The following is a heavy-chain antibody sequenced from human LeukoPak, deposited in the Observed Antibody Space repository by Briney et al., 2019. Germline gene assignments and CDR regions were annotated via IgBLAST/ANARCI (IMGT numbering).Heavy chain of an antibody. D-gene: IGHD3-22*01. V-gene: IGHV3-7*01. CDR3: ARLYYYDSSGYYYPGYFDY. CDR2: IKQDGSEK. J-gene: IGHJ4*02. CDR1: GFTFSSYW. Sequence: GGSLRLSCAASGFTFSSYWMSWVRQAPGKGLEWVANIKQDGSEKYYVDSVKGRFTISRDNAKNSLYLQMNSLRAEDTAVYYCARLYYYDSSGYYYPGYFDYWGQGTLVTVSS.